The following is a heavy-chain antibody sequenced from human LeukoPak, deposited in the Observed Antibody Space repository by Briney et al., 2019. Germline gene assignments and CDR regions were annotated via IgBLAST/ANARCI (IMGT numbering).Heavy chain of an antibody. D-gene: IGHD6-19*01. CDR2: ISAYNGNT. Sequence: ASVKVSCKASGYTFTSYGISWVRQAPGQGLEWMGWISAYNGNTNYAQKLQGRVTMTTDTSTSTAYMELRSLRSDDTAVYYCARDGPSPYSSRVNPFDYWGQGTLVTVSS. CDR1: GYTFTSYG. V-gene: IGHV1-18*01. CDR3: ARDGPSPYSSRVNPFDY. J-gene: IGHJ4*02.